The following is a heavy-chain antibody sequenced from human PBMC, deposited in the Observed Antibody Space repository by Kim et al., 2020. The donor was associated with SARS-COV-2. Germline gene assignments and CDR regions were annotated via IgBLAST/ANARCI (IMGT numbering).Heavy chain of an antibody. CDR3: AKRAWGEGSFDS. Sequence: GGSLRLSCAASGFTFDDYAMHWVRQAPGKGLEWVSGINWNSGYIAYVDSVKGRFTISRDNAKNSLYLQMNSLRTEDTAVYYCAKRAWGEGSFDSWGQGTPVSVSP. CDR2: INWNSGYI. V-gene: IGHV3-9*01. J-gene: IGHJ4*02. D-gene: IGHD3-10*01. CDR1: GFTFDDYA.